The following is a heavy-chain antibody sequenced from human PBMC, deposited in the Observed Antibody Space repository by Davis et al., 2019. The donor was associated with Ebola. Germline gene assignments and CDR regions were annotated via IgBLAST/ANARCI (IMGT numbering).Heavy chain of an antibody. Sequence: PGGSLRLSCAASGFTFSSYAMSWVRQAPGKGLEWVSAISGSGGSTYYADSVKGRFTISRDNSKNTLYLQMNSLRAEDTAVYYCAKHLYSSGWYGADAFDIWGQGTMVTVSS. V-gene: IGHV3-23*01. J-gene: IGHJ3*02. CDR2: ISGSGGST. CDR1: GFTFSSYA. D-gene: IGHD6-19*01. CDR3: AKHLYSSGWYGADAFDI.